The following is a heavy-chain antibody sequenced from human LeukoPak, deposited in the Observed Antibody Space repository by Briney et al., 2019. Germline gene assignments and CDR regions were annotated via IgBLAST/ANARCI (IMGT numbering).Heavy chain of an antibody. Sequence: GGSPRLSCAASGFTFSSYTMSWIRQAPGKGLEWVSAISGSGGSTYYADSVKGRFTISRDNSKNTLYLQMNSLRAEDTAVYYCAKDAQFNSYDYWGQGTLVTVSS. CDR3: AKDAQFNSYDY. D-gene: IGHD1-1*01. V-gene: IGHV3-23*01. CDR1: GFTFSSYT. J-gene: IGHJ4*02. CDR2: ISGSGGST.